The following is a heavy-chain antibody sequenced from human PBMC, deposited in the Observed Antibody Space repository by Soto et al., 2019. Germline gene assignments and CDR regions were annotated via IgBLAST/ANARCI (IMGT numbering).Heavy chain of an antibody. Sequence: QVQLQESGPGLVKPSETLSLTCTVSGGSISSYYWSWIRQPPGKGLEWIGYIYYSGSTHYNPSLKSRVTISVDTSKNQFSLKLSSVTAADTAVYYCARAWGYYFDYWGQGTLVTVSS. CDR1: GGSISSYY. D-gene: IGHD3-16*01. J-gene: IGHJ4*02. CDR3: ARAWGYYFDY. V-gene: IGHV4-59*01. CDR2: IYYSGST.